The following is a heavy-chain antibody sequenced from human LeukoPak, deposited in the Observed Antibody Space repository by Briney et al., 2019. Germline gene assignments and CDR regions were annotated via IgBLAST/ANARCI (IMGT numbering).Heavy chain of an antibody. Sequence: PSETLSLTCAVYGGSFSGYYWSWIRQPPGKGLEWIGEINHSGSTNYNPSLKSRVTISVDTSKNQFSLKLSSVTAADTAVYYCATLAARRYNYYYYYYMDVWGKGTTVTVSS. CDR3: ATLAARRYNYYYYYYMDV. V-gene: IGHV4-34*01. CDR1: GGSFSGYY. D-gene: IGHD6-6*01. J-gene: IGHJ6*03. CDR2: INHSGST.